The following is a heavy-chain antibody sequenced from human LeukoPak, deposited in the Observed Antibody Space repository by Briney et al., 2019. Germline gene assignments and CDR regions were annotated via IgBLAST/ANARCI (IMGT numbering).Heavy chain of an antibody. CDR3: ARDPYSGEYGPHYYYYMDV. D-gene: IGHD5-12*01. Sequence: GVSLRLSCAASGFTFSAYNMIWVRRTPGKGLEGVSSLTASSSYVFYADSVRGRFTISRDNAENSLYLQMNSLRGEDTAVYYCARDPYSGEYGPHYYYYMDVWGKGTTVTVSS. CDR2: LTASSSYV. V-gene: IGHV3-21*01. J-gene: IGHJ6*03. CDR1: GFTFSAYN.